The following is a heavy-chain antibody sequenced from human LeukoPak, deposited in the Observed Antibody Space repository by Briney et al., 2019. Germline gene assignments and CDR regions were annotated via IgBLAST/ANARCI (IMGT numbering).Heavy chain of an antibody. CDR2: ISGSGGST. CDR1: GFTFSSYA. V-gene: IGHV3-23*01. CDR3: AKQIYDSLTGYHDDAFDI. D-gene: IGHD3-9*01. J-gene: IGHJ3*02. Sequence: PGGSLRLSCAASGFTFSSYAMSWVRQPPGKGLEWVSAISGSGGSTYYADSVKGRFTISRDNSKNTLYLKVNSLRAEDTGVYYSAKQIYDSLTGYHDDAFDIWGQGTMVTVSS.